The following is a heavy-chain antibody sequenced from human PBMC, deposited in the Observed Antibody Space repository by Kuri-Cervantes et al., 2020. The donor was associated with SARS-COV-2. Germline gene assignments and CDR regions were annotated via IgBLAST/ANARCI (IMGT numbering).Heavy chain of an antibody. CDR1: GGSISSCY. Sequence: SETLSLTCTVSGGSISSCYWSWIRQPPGKGLEWIGYIYYSGSTYYNSSLKSRVNISVDTSKNQFSLKLSSVTAAATAVYCCARGLIGRGIVVVKNGGGYLDYWGQGTLVTVSS. V-gene: IGHV4-59*12. D-gene: IGHD2-21*01. CDR2: IYYSGST. CDR3: ARGLIGRGIVVVKNGGGYLDY. J-gene: IGHJ4*02.